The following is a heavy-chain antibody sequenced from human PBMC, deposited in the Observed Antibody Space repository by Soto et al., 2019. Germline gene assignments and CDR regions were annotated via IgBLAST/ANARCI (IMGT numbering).Heavy chain of an antibody. CDR2: ISSDGSTA. D-gene: IGHD4-17*01. J-gene: IGHJ4*02. Sequence: EVQLVESGGGLVQPGGSLRLSCAASGFSITNYWVHWVRQAPGKGLVWVSRISSDGSTARYADSVKGRFTISRDNAKNTLYLQMNSLRAEDTAVYYCARETVTTLYYWGQGTLVTVSS. CDR1: GFSITNYW. V-gene: IGHV3-74*01. CDR3: ARETVTTLYY.